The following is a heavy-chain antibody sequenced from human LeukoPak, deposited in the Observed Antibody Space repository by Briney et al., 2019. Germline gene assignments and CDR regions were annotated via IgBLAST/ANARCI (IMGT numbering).Heavy chain of an antibody. CDR2: IYTSGST. D-gene: IGHD2-2*01. CDR3: ARTLGLSIVVVPAAGFDY. Sequence: SETLSLTCTVSGGSISSYYWSWIRQPAGKGLEWIGRIYTSGSTNYNPSLKSRVTMSVDTSKNQFSLKLSSVTAADTAVYYCARTLGLSIVVVPAAGFDYWGQGTLVTVTS. V-gene: IGHV4-4*07. CDR1: GGSISSYY. J-gene: IGHJ4*02.